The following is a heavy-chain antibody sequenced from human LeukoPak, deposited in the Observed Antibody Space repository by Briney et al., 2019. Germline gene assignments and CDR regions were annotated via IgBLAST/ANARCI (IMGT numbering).Heavy chain of an antibody. CDR3: ARVYYDFWSGYSLPNWFDP. CDR2: IYNSGST. V-gene: IGHV4-59*02. J-gene: IGHJ5*02. D-gene: IGHD3-3*01. Sequence: SETLSLTCTVSGGSVSSYYWSWIRQPPGKGLEWIGYIYNSGSTKYNPSLKSRVTISMDTSKNQFSLRLSSVTAADTAVYYCARVYYDFWSGYSLPNWFDPWGQGTLVTVSS. CDR1: GGSVSSYY.